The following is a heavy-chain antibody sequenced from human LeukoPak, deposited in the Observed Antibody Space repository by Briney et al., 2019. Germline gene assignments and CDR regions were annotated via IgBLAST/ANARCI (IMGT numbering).Heavy chain of an antibody. CDR3: AKLDYGGNGDY. Sequence: GGSLRLYCAASGFTFSGYGMHWVRQAPGKGLEWVAFIRHDGSDKYHADSVKGRFTISRDDSKNTLYLQMDSLRAEDMAVYYCAKLDYGGNGDYWGQGTLVTVSS. CDR2: IRHDGSDK. D-gene: IGHD4-23*01. J-gene: IGHJ4*02. V-gene: IGHV3-30*02. CDR1: GFTFSGYG.